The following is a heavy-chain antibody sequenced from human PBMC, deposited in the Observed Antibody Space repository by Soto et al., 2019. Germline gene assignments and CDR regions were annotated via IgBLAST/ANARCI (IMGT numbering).Heavy chain of an antibody. CDR2: ISGSGGST. CDR1: GFTFSSYA. J-gene: IGHJ6*02. V-gene: IGHV3-23*01. CDR3: AKAPLRLGFSDYYYGMDV. Sequence: EVQLLESGGGLVQLGGSLRLSCAASGFTFSSYAMSWVRQAPGKGLEWVSGISGSGGSTYYADSVKGRFTISRDNSKNTLYLQMNSLRAEDTAVYYCAKAPLRLGFSDYYYGMDVWGQGATVTVSS. D-gene: IGHD2-21*01.